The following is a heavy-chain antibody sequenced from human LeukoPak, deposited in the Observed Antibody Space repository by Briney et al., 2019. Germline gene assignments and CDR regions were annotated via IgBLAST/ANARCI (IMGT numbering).Heavy chain of an antibody. CDR2: INPNSGGT. J-gene: IGHJ4*02. Sequence: ASVKVSCKASGYTFTGYYMRWVRQAPGQGLEWMGWINPNSGGTNYAQKFQGRVTMTRDTSISTAYMELSRLRSDDTAVYYCARVSEAGPFYDYWGQGTLVTVSS. CDR1: GYTFTGYY. V-gene: IGHV1-2*02. D-gene: IGHD6-19*01. CDR3: ARVSEAGPFYDY.